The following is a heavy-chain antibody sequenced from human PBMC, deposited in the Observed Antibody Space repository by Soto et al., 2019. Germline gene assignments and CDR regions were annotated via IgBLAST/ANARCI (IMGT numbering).Heavy chain of an antibody. CDR3: ARDTDYGDLYYFDY. Sequence: QVQLVESGGGVVQPGRSLRLSCAASGFTFSSYAMHWVRQAPGKGLEWVAVISNDGSNKYYADSVKGRFTISRDNSKNTLYLQMNSLRAEDTAVYYCARDTDYGDLYYFDYWGQGTLVTVSS. CDR2: ISNDGSNK. D-gene: IGHD4-17*01. CDR1: GFTFSSYA. J-gene: IGHJ4*02. V-gene: IGHV3-30-3*01.